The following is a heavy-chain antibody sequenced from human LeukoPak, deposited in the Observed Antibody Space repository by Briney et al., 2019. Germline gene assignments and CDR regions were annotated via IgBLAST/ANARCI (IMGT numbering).Heavy chain of an antibody. J-gene: IGHJ4*02. CDR1: GGSISSSTYY. D-gene: IGHD5-18*01. Sequence: SETLSLTCTVSGGSISSSTYYWSWIRQPPGKGLEWIGSIYYNGNTYYNPSLKSRLTISVDTSKNQFSLKLSSVTAADTAVYYCARRRSGYSYVEYWGQGTLVTVSS. CDR2: IYYNGNT. CDR3: ARRRSGYSYVEY. V-gene: IGHV4-39*01.